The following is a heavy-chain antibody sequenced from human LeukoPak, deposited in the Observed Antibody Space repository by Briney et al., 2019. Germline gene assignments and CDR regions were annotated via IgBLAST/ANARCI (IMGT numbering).Heavy chain of an antibody. J-gene: IGHJ6*02. Sequence: GASVKVSCKASGGTFSSYAISWVRQAPGQGLEWMGGIIPIFGTANYAQKFQGRDTITADESTSTAYMELSSLRSEDTAVYYCARGTVTDYYYGMDVWGQGTTVTVSS. CDR2: IIPIFGTA. V-gene: IGHV1-69*13. CDR3: ARGTVTDYYYGMDV. CDR1: GGTFSSYA. D-gene: IGHD4-11*01.